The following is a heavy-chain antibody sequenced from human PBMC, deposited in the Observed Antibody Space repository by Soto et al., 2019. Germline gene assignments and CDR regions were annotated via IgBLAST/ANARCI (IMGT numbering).Heavy chain of an antibody. V-gene: IGHV3-48*03. CDR3: ARALDFWSGYLSD. D-gene: IGHD3-3*01. Sequence: GGSLRRPCAASGFTFSSYEMNWVRQAPGKGLEWVSYISSGGTTIYYADSVKGRFTISRDNAKNSLDLQMNSLRAYDTAIYYCARALDFWSGYLSDWGQGTLVTVSS. CDR2: ISSGGTTI. CDR1: GFTFSSYE. J-gene: IGHJ4*02.